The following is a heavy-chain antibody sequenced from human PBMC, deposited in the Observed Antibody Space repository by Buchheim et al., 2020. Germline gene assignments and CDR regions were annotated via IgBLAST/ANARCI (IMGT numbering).Heavy chain of an antibody. V-gene: IGHV4-59*01. CDR3: ARGYSGFALDY. Sequence: QVQLQESGPGLVKPSETLSLTCTVSGGSINSYYWSWIRQPPGKGLEWIGYISYSGSTNYNPSLKSRVTLSVKPSKNQFSLKVSSVTAADTAVYYCARGYSGFALDYWGQGTL. CDR1: GGSINSYY. D-gene: IGHD5-12*01. J-gene: IGHJ4*02. CDR2: ISYSGST.